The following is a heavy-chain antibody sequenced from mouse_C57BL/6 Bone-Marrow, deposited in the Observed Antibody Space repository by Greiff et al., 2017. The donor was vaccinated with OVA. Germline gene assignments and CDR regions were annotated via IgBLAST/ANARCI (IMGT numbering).Heavy chain of an antibody. CDR1: GFTFSSYA. Sequence: EVKVVESGGGLVKPGGSLKLSCAASGFTFSSYAMSWVRQTPEKRLEWVATISDGASYTYYPDNVKDRFSISRDNAENNLYLQLSQLTSEDTAMYYCSRGIGYYGNCCDFWDRGTALTVTS. D-gene: IGHD2-1*01. V-gene: IGHV5-4*03. J-gene: IGHJ2*01. CDR2: ISDGASYT. CDR3: SRGIGYYGNCCDF.